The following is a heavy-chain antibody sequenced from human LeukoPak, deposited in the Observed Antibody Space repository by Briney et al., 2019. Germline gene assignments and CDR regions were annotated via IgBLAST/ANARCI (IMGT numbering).Heavy chain of an antibody. J-gene: IGHJ4*02. CDR3: ARVRTGVSNHFDY. Sequence: GGSLRLSCAASGFTFSSYEMNWVRQAPGKGLEWVSYISSSGTSMYYADSVKGRFTISRDNAKNSLYLQMNSLRAEDTAVYYCARVRTGVSNHFDYWGQGTLVTVSS. D-gene: IGHD4/OR15-4a*01. V-gene: IGHV3-48*03. CDR2: ISSSGTSM. CDR1: GFTFSSYE.